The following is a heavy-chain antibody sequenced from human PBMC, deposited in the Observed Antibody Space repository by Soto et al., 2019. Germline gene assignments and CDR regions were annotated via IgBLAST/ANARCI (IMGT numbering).Heavy chain of an antibody. V-gene: IGHV3-23*01. J-gene: IGHJ4*02. CDR1: GFTFSSYA. CDR3: AKRRGAGGHFDY. D-gene: IGHD2-15*01. Sequence: GSLRLSCAASGFTFSSYAMGWVRQGPGKGLGWVAVVSIGGSTHYADSVRGRFTISRDNSKNTLSLQMNSLTAEDTAVYFCAKRRGAGGHFDYWGQGALVTVSS. CDR2: VSIGGST.